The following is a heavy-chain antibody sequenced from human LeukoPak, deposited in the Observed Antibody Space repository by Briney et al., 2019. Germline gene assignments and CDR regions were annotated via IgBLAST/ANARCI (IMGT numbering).Heavy chain of an antibody. Sequence: SETLSLTCTVSGGSISSGDYYWSWIRQPPGKGLEWIGYIYYSGSTYYNPSLKSRVTISVDTSKNQFSLKLSSVTAADTAVYYCARENLPTGTTLYHRWFDPWGQGTLVTVSS. D-gene: IGHD4-17*01. CDR3: ARENLPTGTTLYHRWFDP. CDR1: GGSISSGDYY. J-gene: IGHJ5*02. CDR2: IYYSGST. V-gene: IGHV4-30-4*01.